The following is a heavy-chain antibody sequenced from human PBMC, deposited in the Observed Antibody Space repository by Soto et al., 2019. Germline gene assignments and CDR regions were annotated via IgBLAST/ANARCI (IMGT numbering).Heavy chain of an antibody. CDR3: AKSRGDSWYLYYYDY. D-gene: IGHD5-12*01. Sequence: EVQLLESGGGLVQPGGSLRLSCAASGLTFRAFSMSWVRQPPGKGLEWVSGISGSGGSTYYADSVKGRFTISRDSSSNTPYLQMSSLRAEDTAVYYCAKSRGDSWYLYYYDYWGQGTLVTVSS. J-gene: IGHJ4*02. CDR2: ISGSGGST. V-gene: IGHV3-23*01. CDR1: GLTFRAFS.